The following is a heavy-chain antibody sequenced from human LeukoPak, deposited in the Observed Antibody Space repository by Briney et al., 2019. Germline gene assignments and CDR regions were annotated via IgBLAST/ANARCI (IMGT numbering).Heavy chain of an antibody. J-gene: IGHJ6*02. CDR3: ARAAPEYCGGDCYSTYYYYGMDV. Sequence: ASVKVSCKASGYTFTSYYMHWVRQAPGQGLEWMGIINPSGGSTSYAQKFQGRVTITADESTSTAYMELSSLRSEDTAVYYCARAAPEYCGGDCYSTYYYYGMDVWGQGTTVTVSS. V-gene: IGHV1-46*01. CDR1: GYTFTSYY. D-gene: IGHD2-21*02. CDR2: INPSGGST.